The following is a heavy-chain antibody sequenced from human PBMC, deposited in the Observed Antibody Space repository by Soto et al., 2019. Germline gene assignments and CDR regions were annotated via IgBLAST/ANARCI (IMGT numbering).Heavy chain of an antibody. Sequence: GGSLRLSCAASGFTFSSYAMSWVRQAPGKGLEWVSAISGSGGSTYYADSVKGRFTISRDNSKNTLYLQMNSLRAEDTAVYYCAKDGLRYFDWLFHSDYWGQGTLVTVSS. CDR1: GFTFSSYA. CDR2: ISGSGGST. J-gene: IGHJ4*02. CDR3: AKDGLRYFDWLFHSDY. D-gene: IGHD3-9*01. V-gene: IGHV3-23*01.